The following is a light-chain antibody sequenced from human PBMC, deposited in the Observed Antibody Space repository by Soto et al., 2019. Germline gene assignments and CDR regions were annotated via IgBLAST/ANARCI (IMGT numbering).Light chain of an antibody. Sequence: QSVLTQPASVSGSPGQSITISCTGTSSDVGNYIYVSWYQQHPGKAPKLMIYEVRNRPSGVSNRFSGSKSGNTASLTISGLQVDDEADYYCSSYTSTSTPLVFGSGTQLTVL. V-gene: IGLV2-14*01. J-gene: IGLJ7*01. CDR3: SSYTSTSTPLV. CDR2: EVR. CDR1: SSDVGNYIY.